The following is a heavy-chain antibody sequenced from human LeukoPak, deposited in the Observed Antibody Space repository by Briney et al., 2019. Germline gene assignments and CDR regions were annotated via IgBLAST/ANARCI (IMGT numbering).Heavy chain of an antibody. Sequence: SVKVSCKASGGTFSSYTISWVRQAPGQGLEWMGKIIPILGIANYAQKFQGRVTITADKSTSTAYMELSSLRSEDTAVYYCARAFGDTMATGIDPWGQGTLVTVSS. CDR2: IIPILGIA. V-gene: IGHV1-69*02. D-gene: IGHD5-24*01. CDR3: ARAFGDTMATGIDP. CDR1: GGTFSSYT. J-gene: IGHJ5*02.